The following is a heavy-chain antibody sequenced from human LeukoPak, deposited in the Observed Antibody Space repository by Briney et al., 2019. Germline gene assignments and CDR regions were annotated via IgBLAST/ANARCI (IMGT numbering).Heavy chain of an antibody. CDR3: ARVGSASRWFDP. Sequence: SQTLSLTCTVSGVSISSGGYYWSWIRQHPGKGLEWIGYIYYSGSTYYNPSLKSRVTISVDTSKNQFSLKLSSVTAADTAVYYCARVGSASRWFDPWGQGTLVTVSS. CDR2: IYYSGST. CDR1: GVSISSGGYY. V-gene: IGHV4-31*03. J-gene: IGHJ5*02. D-gene: IGHD6-6*01.